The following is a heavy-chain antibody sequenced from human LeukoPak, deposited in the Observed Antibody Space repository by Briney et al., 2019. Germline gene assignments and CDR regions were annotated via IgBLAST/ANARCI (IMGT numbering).Heavy chain of an antibody. V-gene: IGHV3-23*01. CDR2: ICISGGSP. J-gene: IGHJ4*02. CDR1: GYTFSSYT. CDR3: AIMHPYYDGRGYWVQ. Sequence: QTGGSLRLSCAASGYTFSSYTLSCVRQAPGKGLERVSEICISGGSPSYAEPVQGRFAFSRDDPRNTLCIETNSLRAEDTALYYCAIMHPYYDGRGYWVQWGQGALVTVSS. D-gene: IGHD3-22*01.